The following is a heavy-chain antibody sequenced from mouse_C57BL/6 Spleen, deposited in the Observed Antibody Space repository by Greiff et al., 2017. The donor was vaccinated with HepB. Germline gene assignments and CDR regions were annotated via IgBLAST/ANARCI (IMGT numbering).Heavy chain of an antibody. Sequence: VQLQQPGAELVKPGASVKLSCKASGYTFTSYWMQWVKQRPGQGLEWIGEIDPSDSYTNYNQKFKGKATLTVDTSSSTAYMQLSSLTSEDSAVYYCASKLTVGDYWGQGTTLTVSS. CDR2: IDPSDSYT. CDR1: GYTFTSYW. V-gene: IGHV1-50*01. CDR3: ASKLTVGDY. J-gene: IGHJ2*01. D-gene: IGHD1-1*01.